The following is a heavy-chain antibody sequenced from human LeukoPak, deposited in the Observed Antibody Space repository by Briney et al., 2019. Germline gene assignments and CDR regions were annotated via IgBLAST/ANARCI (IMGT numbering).Heavy chain of an antibody. CDR1: GGSISSGSYY. CDR3: ARESTSYGYSVWSFDY. D-gene: IGHD5-18*01. V-gene: IGHV4-61*02. Sequence: PSETLSLTCTVSGGSISSGSYYWSWIRHPAGKGLEWIGRIYTSGSTNYNPSLKSRVTISVDTSKNQFSLKLSSVTAADTAVYYCARESTSYGYSVWSFDYWGQGTLVTVSS. J-gene: IGHJ4*02. CDR2: IYTSGST.